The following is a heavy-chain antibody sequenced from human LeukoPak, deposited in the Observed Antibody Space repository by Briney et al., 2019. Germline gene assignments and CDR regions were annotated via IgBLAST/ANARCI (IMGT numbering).Heavy chain of an antibody. Sequence: SETLSLTCTVSGGSLSGSSYYWGWIRQPPGKGLEWVGNIYYSGSTYYNPSLKSRVIISVDTSKNQFSLKLSSVTAADTAVYYCARVVSGSPAPFVYWGQGTLVTVSS. CDR1: GGSLSGSSYY. CDR2: IYYSGST. V-gene: IGHV4-39*07. CDR3: ARVVSGSPAPFVY. J-gene: IGHJ4*02. D-gene: IGHD1-26*01.